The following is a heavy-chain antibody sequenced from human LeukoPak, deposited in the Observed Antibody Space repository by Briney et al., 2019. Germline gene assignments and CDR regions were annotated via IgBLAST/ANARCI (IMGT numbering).Heavy chain of an antibody. V-gene: IGHV1-2*02. CDR3: ARGLVAMIGSY. CDR1: GYSFSGYY. Sequence: PGASVKVSCKASGYSFSGYYMHWVRQAPGPGLEWMGWINPNNVGTHYAQKFQGRVTMTRDTSISTAYMEVSRLTSDDTAVYYCARGLVAMIGSYWGQGTLVTVSS. CDR2: INPNNVGT. J-gene: IGHJ4*02. D-gene: IGHD3-22*01.